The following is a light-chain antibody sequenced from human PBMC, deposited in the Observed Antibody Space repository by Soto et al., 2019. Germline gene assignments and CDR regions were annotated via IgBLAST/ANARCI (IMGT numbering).Light chain of an antibody. CDR2: SDN. J-gene: IGLJ3*02. V-gene: IGLV1-47*02. CDR1: SSNIGSNY. Sequence: QPVLTQPPSASRTPGQRVTISCSGSSSNIGSNYVYWYQQLPGTAPKLLISSDNQRPSGVPDRFSGSKSGTSASLAISGLRSEDEADYYCAAWDDSLSGVVFGGGTKVTVL. CDR3: AAWDDSLSGVV.